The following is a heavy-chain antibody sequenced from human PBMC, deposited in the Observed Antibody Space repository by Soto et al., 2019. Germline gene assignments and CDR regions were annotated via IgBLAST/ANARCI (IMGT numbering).Heavy chain of an antibody. Sequence: PSETLSLTCTVSGDSIRSGNHYWRWSRQPPGKGLEWIGYIYYSGSTYYSPSLKSRVTMSVDTSKNQFSPKLSSVTAADTAVYYSARGGARGSTSRSYGMDVSGQGEAVTVSS. CDR1: GDSIRSGNHY. V-gene: IGHV4-30-4*01. J-gene: IGHJ6*02. CDR3: ARGGARGSTSRSYGMDV. D-gene: IGHD2-2*01. CDR2: IYYSGST.